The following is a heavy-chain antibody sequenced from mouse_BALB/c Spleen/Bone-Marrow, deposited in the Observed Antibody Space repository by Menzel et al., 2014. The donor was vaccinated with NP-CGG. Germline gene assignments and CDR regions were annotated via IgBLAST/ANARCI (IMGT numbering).Heavy chain of an antibody. V-gene: IGHV1-9*01. CDR2: ILPGSGST. CDR3: ARERGY. CDR1: GYTFSSYW. J-gene: IGHJ3*01. Sequence: VKVVDSGAELMKTGASVKISCKATGYTFSSYWIDWVKQRPGHGLERIGEILPGSGSTNYNEKFKGKATFTADTSSNTAYMQLSSLTSEDSAVYYCARERGYWGQGTLVTVSA.